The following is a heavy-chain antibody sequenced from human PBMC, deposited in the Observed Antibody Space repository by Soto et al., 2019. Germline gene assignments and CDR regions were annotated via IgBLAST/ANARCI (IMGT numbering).Heavy chain of an antibody. Sequence: PGGSLRLSCVVSGFSLSNYWMHWVRQAPGKGLEWVSRITSDGSAPIYADSVKGRFTISRDNAKNTLYLQMDSLRAEDTAVYYCARPTSLSGNPFDHWGQGTLVTVSS. D-gene: IGHD3-3*01. CDR3: ARPTSLSGNPFDH. V-gene: IGHV3-74*01. J-gene: IGHJ4*02. CDR2: ITSDGSAP. CDR1: GFSLSNYW.